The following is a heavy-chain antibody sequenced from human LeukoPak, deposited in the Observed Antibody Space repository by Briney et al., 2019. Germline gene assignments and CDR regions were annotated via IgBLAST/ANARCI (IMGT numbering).Heavy chain of an antibody. CDR2: IYYSGNT. J-gene: IGHJ4*02. CDR3: AREEMTTGPDY. V-gene: IGHV4-39*02. Sequence: SETLSLTCTVSGVSISSSNSYWGWIRQPPGKELEWIGSIYYSGNTYYNASLKSQVSISIDTSKNQFSLRLTSVTAADTAVYYCAREEMTTGPDYWGQGTLVTVSS. D-gene: IGHD4-17*01. CDR1: GVSISSSNSY.